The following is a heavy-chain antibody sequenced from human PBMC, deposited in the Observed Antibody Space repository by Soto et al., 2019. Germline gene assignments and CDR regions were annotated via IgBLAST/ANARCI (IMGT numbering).Heavy chain of an antibody. V-gene: IGHV3-23*01. CDR1: GFTFSSYA. CDR2: ISGSGGST. J-gene: IGHJ3*02. Sequence: GGSLRFSCAASGFTFSSYAMSWVRQAPGKGLEWVSAISGSGGSTYYADSVKGRFTISRDNSKNTLYLQMNSLRAEDTAVYYCAKVDGDYWLRNRGGDAFDIWGQGTMVTVSS. CDR3: AKVDGDYWLRNRGGDAFDI. D-gene: IGHD4-17*01.